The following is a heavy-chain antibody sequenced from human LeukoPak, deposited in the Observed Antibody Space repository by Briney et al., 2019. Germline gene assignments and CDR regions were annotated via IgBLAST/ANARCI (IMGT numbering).Heavy chain of an antibody. CDR1: GFTFSSYA. CDR2: ISYDGSNK. Sequence: GRSLRLSCAASGFTFSSYAMHWVRQAPAKGLYWVAVISYDGSNKYYADSVKGRFTISRDNSKNTLYLQMNSLRAEDTAVYYCARMTSIGYFDYWGQGTLVTVSS. CDR3: ARMTSIGYFDY. D-gene: IGHD4-11*01. J-gene: IGHJ4*02. V-gene: IGHV3-30*04.